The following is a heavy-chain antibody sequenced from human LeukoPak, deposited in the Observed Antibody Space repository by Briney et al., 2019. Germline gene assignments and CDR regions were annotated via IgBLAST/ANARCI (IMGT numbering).Heavy chain of an antibody. V-gene: IGHV3-21*01. J-gene: IGHJ6*03. CDR3: ARDGEVEGYYYYYYMDV. Sequence: GGSLRLSCAVSGFTFSGHWMFWVRQAPGKGLEWVSSISSSSSYIYYADSVKGRFTISRDNAKNSLYLQMNSLRAEDTAVYYCARDGEVEGYYYYYYMDVWGKGTTVTVSS. D-gene: IGHD3-10*01. CDR1: GFTFSGHW. CDR2: ISSSSSYI.